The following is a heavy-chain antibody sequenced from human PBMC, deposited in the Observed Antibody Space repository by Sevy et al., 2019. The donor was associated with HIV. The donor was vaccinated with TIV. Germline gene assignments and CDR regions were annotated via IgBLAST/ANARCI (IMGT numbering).Heavy chain of an antibody. D-gene: IGHD3-9*01. CDR3: ARLSYYDILTGYPDV. V-gene: IGHV4-39*01. CDR2: IYYSGST. J-gene: IGHJ6*02. Sequence: SETLSLTCTVSGGSISSSSYYWGWIRQPPGKGLEWIGSIYYSGSTYYNPSLKSRVTISVDTSKNQFSLKRSSVTAADTAVYYCARLSYYDILTGYPDVWGQGTTVTVSS. CDR1: GGSISSSSYY.